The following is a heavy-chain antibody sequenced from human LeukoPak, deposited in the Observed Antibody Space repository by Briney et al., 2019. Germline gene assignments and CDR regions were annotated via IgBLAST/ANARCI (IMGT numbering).Heavy chain of an antibody. CDR1: GFTLRSYW. J-gene: IGHJ3*02. V-gene: IGHV3-30-3*01. D-gene: IGHD2-15*01. CDR3: AREYCSGGSCYSVAFDI. Sequence: GGSLRLSCAASGFTLRSYWMTWVRQAPGKGLEWVAVISYDGSNKYYADSVKGRFTISRDNSKNTLYLQMNSLRAEDTAVYYCAREYCSGGSCYSVAFDIWGQGTMVTVSS. CDR2: ISYDGSNK.